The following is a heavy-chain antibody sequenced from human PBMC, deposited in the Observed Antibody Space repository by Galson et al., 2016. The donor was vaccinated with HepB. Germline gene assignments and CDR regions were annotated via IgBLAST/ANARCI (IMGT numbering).Heavy chain of an antibody. CDR3: AGSYIELAYYYYYAMDV. V-gene: IGHV4-4*02. Sequence: SETLSLTCAVSGGSIDTTNWWSWVRQPPGKGLEWIGDIFHNGSANYNPSLKSRVTISVDRSKSQFSLKLSSVTAADTAIYYCAGSYIELAYYYYYAMDVWGHGTSVIVSS. CDR2: IFHNGSA. D-gene: IGHD2-8*02. J-gene: IGHJ6*02. CDR1: GGSIDTTNW.